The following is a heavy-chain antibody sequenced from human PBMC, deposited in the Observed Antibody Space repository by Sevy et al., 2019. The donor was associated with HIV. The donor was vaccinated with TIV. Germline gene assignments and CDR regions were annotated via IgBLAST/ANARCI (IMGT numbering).Heavy chain of an antibody. D-gene: IGHD3-22*01. J-gene: IGHJ3*02. CDR1: GGTFSSYA. V-gene: IGHV1-69*13. Sequence: SVKVSCKASGGTFSSYAISWVRQAPGQGLEWMGGIIPIFGTANYAQKFQGRVTITADESTSTAYMELSSLRSEDTAVYYCARERGYYDSSGYDAFDIWGQGTMVTVSS. CDR2: IIPIFGTA. CDR3: ARERGYYDSSGYDAFDI.